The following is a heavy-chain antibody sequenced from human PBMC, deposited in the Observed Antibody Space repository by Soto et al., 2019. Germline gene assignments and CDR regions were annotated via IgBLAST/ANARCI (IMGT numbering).Heavy chain of an antibody. J-gene: IGHJ5*02. Sequence: EVQLVESGGDLVQPGGSLRLSCAASGFTVSSNYMNWVRQTPGKGLEWVSVIYMDGSTYYADSVKGRFTISRDNSKNTLYLQMNSLRAEDTAVYYCARLNSGGFDPWGQGTLVTVSS. D-gene: IGHD1-26*01. V-gene: IGHV3-66*04. CDR1: GFTVSSNY. CDR3: ARLNSGGFDP. CDR2: IYMDGST.